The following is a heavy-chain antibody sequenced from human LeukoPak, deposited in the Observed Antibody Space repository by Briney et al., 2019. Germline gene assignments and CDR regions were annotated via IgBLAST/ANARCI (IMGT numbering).Heavy chain of an antibody. D-gene: IGHD3-10*01. Sequence: SETLSLTCTVSGGSISSHYWSWIRQPPGKGLEWIGYIYYRGSTNYNPSLKSRVTISVDTSKSQFSLKLRSVTAADTAVYYCASLYYYGSGSHNAEYFQYWGQGTLVTVSS. CDR3: ASLYYYGSGSHNAEYFQY. CDR1: GGSISSHY. V-gene: IGHV4-59*08. J-gene: IGHJ1*01. CDR2: IYYRGST.